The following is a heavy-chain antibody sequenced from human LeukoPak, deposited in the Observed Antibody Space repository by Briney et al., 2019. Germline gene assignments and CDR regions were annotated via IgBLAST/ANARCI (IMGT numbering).Heavy chain of an antibody. CDR3: AKDISPAIVVVSATEN. CDR1: GFTFDAYA. CDR2: ISGDGGST. J-gene: IGHJ4*02. Sequence: PGGSLRLSCVASGFTFDAYAMHWVRQAPGKGLEWVSLISGDGGSTYYADSVKGRFTISTDNSKNSLYLQMNSLRTEDTALYYCAKDISPAIVVVSATENWGQGTLVTVSS. V-gene: IGHV3-43*02. D-gene: IGHD2-21*01.